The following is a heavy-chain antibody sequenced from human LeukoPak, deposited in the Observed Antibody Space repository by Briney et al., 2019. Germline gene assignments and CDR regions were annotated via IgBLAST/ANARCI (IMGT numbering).Heavy chain of an antibody. CDR3: ARGPPRGKYYYMDV. V-gene: IGHV3-13*01. Sequence: AGGSLRLSCAASGFTFSSYAMHWVRQPTGQGLEWVSTIGTASDTYYPGSVEGRFTLSRDNAKNSLYLQMNSLTAGDTAVYYCARGPPRGKYYYMDVWGKGTTVTVSS. CDR2: IGTASDT. J-gene: IGHJ6*03. D-gene: IGHD1-1*01. CDR1: GFTFSSYA.